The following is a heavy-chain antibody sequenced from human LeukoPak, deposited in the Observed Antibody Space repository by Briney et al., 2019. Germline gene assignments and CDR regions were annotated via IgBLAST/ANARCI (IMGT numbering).Heavy chain of an antibody. Sequence: ASVKVSCKASGGTFSSYAMSWVRQAPGKGLEWVSAISGSGGSTYYADSVKGRFTISRDNSKNTLYLQMNSLRAEDTAVYYCAKTPEVTSYYYDSSGYYYDYWGQGTLVTVSS. CDR1: GGTFSSYA. V-gene: IGHV3-23*01. J-gene: IGHJ4*02. CDR2: ISGSGGST. D-gene: IGHD3-22*01. CDR3: AKTPEVTSYYYDSSGYYYDY.